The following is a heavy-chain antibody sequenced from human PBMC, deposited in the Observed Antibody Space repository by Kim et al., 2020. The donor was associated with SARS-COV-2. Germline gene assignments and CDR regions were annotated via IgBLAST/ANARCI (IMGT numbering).Heavy chain of an antibody. CDR2: IYYSGST. CDR3: ARLGDTLDYYYGMDV. J-gene: IGHJ6*02. V-gene: IGHV4-39*01. CDR1: GGSISSSSYY. D-gene: IGHD3-3*01. Sequence: SETLSLICTVSGGSISSSSYYWGWIRQPPGKGLEWIGSIYYSGSTYYNPSLKSRVTISVDTSKNQFSLKLSSVTAADTAVYYCARLGDTLDYYYGMDVWGQGTTVTVSS.